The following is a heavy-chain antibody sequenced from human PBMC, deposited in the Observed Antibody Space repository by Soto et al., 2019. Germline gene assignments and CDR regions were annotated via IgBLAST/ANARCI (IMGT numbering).Heavy chain of an antibody. CDR3: AKDVATGVFDY. D-gene: IGHD5-12*01. Sequence: QVQLVQSGTEVRKPGSSVKVSCKASGDSFSTSTFSWVRQTPGQGLEWMGTIIPLLETPDYAQNFQGGVTSTADESTSTVYMELSSLRSEDAAVYYCAKDVATGVFDYWGQGTLVIVSS. J-gene: IGHJ4*02. V-gene: IGHV1-69*18. CDR2: IIPLLETP. CDR1: GDSFSTST.